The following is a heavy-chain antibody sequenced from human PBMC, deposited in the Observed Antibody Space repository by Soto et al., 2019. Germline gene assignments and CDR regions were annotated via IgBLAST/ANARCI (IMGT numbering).Heavy chain of an antibody. J-gene: IGHJ3*02. CDR1: GGSISSSSYY. Sequence: PSETLSLTCTVSGGSISSSSYYWGWIRQPPGKGLEWIGSIYYSGSTYYNPSLKSRVTISVDTSKNQFSLKLSSVTAADTAVYYCARHRAIAAAIWFAFDIWGQGTMVT. CDR2: IYYSGST. CDR3: ARHRAIAAAIWFAFDI. V-gene: IGHV4-39*01. D-gene: IGHD6-13*01.